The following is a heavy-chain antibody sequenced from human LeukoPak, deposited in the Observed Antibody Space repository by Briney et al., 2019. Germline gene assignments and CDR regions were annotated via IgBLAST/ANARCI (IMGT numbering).Heavy chain of an antibody. Sequence: GGSLRLSCAASGFSFSSYGMHWVRQAPGKGLEWVAVISYDGSKKYYTDSVKGRFTISRDNSRNTLYLQMNSLRAEDTAVYYCAKEDRRDGYKDLDYWGQGTLVTVSS. J-gene: IGHJ4*02. V-gene: IGHV3-30*18. CDR1: GFSFSSYG. CDR3: AKEDRRDGYKDLDY. CDR2: ISYDGSKK. D-gene: IGHD5-24*01.